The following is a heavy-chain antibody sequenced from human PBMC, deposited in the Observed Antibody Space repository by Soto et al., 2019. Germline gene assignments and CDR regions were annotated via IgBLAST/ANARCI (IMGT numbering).Heavy chain of an antibody. J-gene: IGHJ4*02. CDR2: ISWNSGSI. CDR1: GFTFDDYA. CDR3: AKDIDGYSSDSVPDY. D-gene: IGHD6-19*01. V-gene: IGHV3-9*01. Sequence: EVQLVESGGGLVQPGRSLRLSCAASGFTFDDYAMHWVRQAPGKGLEWVSGISWNSGSIGYADSVKGRFTISRDNAKNSLYLQMNSLRAEDTALYYCAKDIDGYSSDSVPDYWCQGTLVTVS.